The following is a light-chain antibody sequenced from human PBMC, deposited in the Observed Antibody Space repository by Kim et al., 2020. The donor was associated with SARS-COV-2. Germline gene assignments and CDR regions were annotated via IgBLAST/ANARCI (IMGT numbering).Light chain of an antibody. J-gene: IGKJ4*01. CDR1: QSLVHSDGNTY. CDR3: MQGTHWLT. Sequence: DVVMTQSPLSLPVTLGQPASISCRSSQSLVHSDGNTYLNWFHQRPGQSPRRLIYKVSNRDSGVPDRFSGSGSGTDFTLKISRVEAEDVGVYYCMQGTHWLTFGGGTKVDIK. V-gene: IGKV2-30*02. CDR2: KVS.